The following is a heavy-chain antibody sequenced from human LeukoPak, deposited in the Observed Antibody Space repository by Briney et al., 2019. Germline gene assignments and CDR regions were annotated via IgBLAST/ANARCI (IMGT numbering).Heavy chain of an antibody. D-gene: IGHD2-2*01. V-gene: IGHV4-39*01. CDR3: ARRGYCSSTSCYEYWFDP. CDR1: GGSISSSYY. Sequence: SETLSLTCTVSGGSISSSYYWGWIRQPPGKGLEWIGIIYYSGSTYYNPSLKSRLTISVDTSKNQFSLKLSSVTATDTAVYYCARRGYCSSTSCYEYWFDPWGQGTLVTVSS. J-gene: IGHJ5*02. CDR2: IYYSGST.